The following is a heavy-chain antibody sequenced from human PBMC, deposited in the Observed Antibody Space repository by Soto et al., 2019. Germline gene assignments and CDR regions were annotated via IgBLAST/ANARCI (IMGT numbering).Heavy chain of an antibody. CDR1: GGSLTRSCSH. J-gene: IGHJ4*02. CDR2: IYYSGST. CDR3: ASQIQLRYFTKGACPAFGY. D-gene: IGHD2-8*01. V-gene: IGHV4-39*01. Sequence: ENRSPACPVSGGSLTRSCSHWDWIREPAGKGLEWIGSIYYSGSTYYNPSLKSRVTISVDTAKNQFSLKLSSVTAADTAVDFCASQIQLRYFTKGACPAFGYRGQGTVI.